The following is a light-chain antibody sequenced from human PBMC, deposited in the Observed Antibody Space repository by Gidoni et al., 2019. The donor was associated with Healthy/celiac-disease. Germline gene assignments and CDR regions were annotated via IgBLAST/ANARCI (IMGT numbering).Light chain of an antibody. CDR3: QQSYSTPQT. CDR2: AAS. V-gene: IGKV1-39*01. J-gene: IGKJ3*01. CDR1: QSMSSY. Sequence: DIQMTQSPSSLSASVGDIVTITCRASQSMSSYLNWYQQKPGKAPKLLIYAASSLQSGVPSRYSGSGSETDFTLTMSSLQPEDFATYYCQQSYSTPQTFGPGTKVDIK.